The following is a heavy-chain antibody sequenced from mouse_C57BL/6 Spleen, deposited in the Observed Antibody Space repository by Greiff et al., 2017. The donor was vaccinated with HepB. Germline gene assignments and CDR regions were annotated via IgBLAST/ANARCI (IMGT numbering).Heavy chain of an antibody. V-gene: IGHV1-59*01. CDR3: ARRDYGSSQFAY. CDR1: GYTFTSYW. D-gene: IGHD1-1*01. J-gene: IGHJ3*01. Sequence: VQLQQPGAELVRPGPSVKLSCKASGYTFTSYWMHWVKQRPGQGLEWIGVIDPSDSYTNYNQKFKGKATLTVDTSSSTAYMQLSSLTSEDSAVYYCARRDYGSSQFAYWGQGTLVTVSA. CDR2: IDPSDSYT.